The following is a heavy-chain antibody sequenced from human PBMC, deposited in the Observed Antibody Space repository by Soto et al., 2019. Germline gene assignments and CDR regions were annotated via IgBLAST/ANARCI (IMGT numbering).Heavy chain of an antibody. CDR2: IYYSGST. Sequence: PSETLSLPCTVSGGSISSGGDYWSWIRQPPGKGLEWIGYIYYSGSTYDNPSLKSRVTISVDTSKNQFSLKLSSVTAADTAVYYCARWIRAMYYYESSGYFDSWGQGTRVTVSS. CDR1: GGSISSGGDY. D-gene: IGHD3-22*01. CDR3: ARWIRAMYYYESSGYFDS. J-gene: IGHJ4*02. V-gene: IGHV4-30-4*01.